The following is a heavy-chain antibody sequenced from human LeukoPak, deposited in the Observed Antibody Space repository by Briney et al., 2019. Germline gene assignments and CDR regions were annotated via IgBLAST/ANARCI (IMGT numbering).Heavy chain of an antibody. Sequence: ASVKVSCKVSVYILTELSMHWVGRAPGKGLEWMGGFDPEDGEKIYAQKFQGRVTMTEDTSTDTAYMELSSLRSDDTAVYDCATETTAGTLDYWGQGTLVTVSS. V-gene: IGHV1-24*01. CDR1: VYILTELS. CDR3: ATETTAGTLDY. CDR2: FDPEDGEK. J-gene: IGHJ4*02. D-gene: IGHD6-13*01.